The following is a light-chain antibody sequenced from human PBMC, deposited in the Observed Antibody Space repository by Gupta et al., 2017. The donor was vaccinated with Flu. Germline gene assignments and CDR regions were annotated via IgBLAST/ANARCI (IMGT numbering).Light chain of an antibody. Sequence: SITISCTGTSSDVGGYNYVSWYQHHPGKAPKLRIYEVINRPSGVSNRFSGSKSGNTASLTISRLQAEDEADYYCSSYTSSNSLEFGGGTKLTGL. J-gene: IGLJ3*02. CDR3: SSYTSSNSLE. CDR1: SSDVGGYNY. V-gene: IGLV2-14*01. CDR2: EVI.